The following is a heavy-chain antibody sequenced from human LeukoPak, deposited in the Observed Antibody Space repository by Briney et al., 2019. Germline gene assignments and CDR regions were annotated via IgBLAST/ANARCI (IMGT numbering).Heavy chain of an antibody. Sequence: SVKVSCKASGGTFISYAISWVRQAPGQGLEWMGRIIPILGIANYAQKFQGRVTITADKSTSTAYMELSSLRSEDTAVYYCARDPPRVATMTGWGQGTLVTVSS. D-gene: IGHD5-24*01. V-gene: IGHV1-69*04. CDR2: IIPILGIA. J-gene: IGHJ4*02. CDR3: ARDPPRVATMTG. CDR1: GGTFISYA.